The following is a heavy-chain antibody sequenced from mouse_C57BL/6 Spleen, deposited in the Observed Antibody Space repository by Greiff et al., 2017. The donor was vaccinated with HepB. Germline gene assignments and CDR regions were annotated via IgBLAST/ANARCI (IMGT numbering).Heavy chain of an antibody. J-gene: IGHJ3*01. D-gene: IGHD2-4*01. CDR1: GYTFTSYW. V-gene: IGHV1-50*01. Sequence: QVQLKQPGAELVKPGASVKLSCKASGYTFTSYWMQWVKQRPGQGLEWIGEIDPSDSYTNYNQKFKGKATLTVDTSSSTAYMQLSSLTSEDSAVYYCASYYDYDGGFAYWGQGTLVTVSA. CDR2: IDPSDSYT. CDR3: ASYYDYDGGFAY.